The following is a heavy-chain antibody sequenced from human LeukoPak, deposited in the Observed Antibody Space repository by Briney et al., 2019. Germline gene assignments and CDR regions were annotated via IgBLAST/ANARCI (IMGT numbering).Heavy chain of an antibody. CDR2: IYPGDSDT. CDR1: GYSFTSYW. D-gene: IGHD2-2*01. V-gene: IGHV5-51*01. CDR3: ARHRQVPLLGEVEVPAALSYYYYMDV. J-gene: IGHJ6*03. Sequence: GESLKISCKGSGYSFTSYWIGWVRQMPGKGLEWMGIIYPGDSDTRYSPSFQGQVTISADKSISTAYLQWSSLKASDTAMYYCARHRQVPLLGEVEVPAALSYYYYMDVWGKGTTVTVSS.